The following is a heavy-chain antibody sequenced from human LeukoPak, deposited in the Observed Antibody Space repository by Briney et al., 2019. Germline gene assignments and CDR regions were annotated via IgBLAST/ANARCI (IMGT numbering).Heavy chain of an antibody. CDR2: INSDGSST. Sequence: GGSLRLSCAASGFTFSSYWMHWVRHAPGKGLVWVSRINSDGSSTSYADSVKGRFTISRDNAKNTLYLQMNSLRAEDTAVYYCASLGYSSYDYYFDYWGQGTLVTVSS. CDR3: ASLGYSSYDYYFDY. J-gene: IGHJ4*02. V-gene: IGHV3-74*01. D-gene: IGHD5-18*01. CDR1: GFTFSSYW.